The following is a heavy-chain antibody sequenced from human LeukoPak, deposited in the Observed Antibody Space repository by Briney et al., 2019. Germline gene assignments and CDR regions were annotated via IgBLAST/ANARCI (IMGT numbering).Heavy chain of an antibody. J-gene: IGHJ4*02. CDR1: GGTFSSYA. V-gene: IGHV1-69*13. D-gene: IGHD3-10*01. CDR3: ARDRTPMVRGVLYFDY. CDR2: IIPIFGTA. Sequence: ASVRVSCKASGGTFSSYAISWVRQAPGQGLEWMGGIIPIFGTANYAQKFQGRVTITADESTSTAYMELSSLRSEDTAVYYCARDRTPMVRGVLYFDYWGQGTLVTVSS.